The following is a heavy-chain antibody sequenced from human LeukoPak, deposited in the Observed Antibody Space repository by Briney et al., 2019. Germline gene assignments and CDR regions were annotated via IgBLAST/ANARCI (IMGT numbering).Heavy chain of an antibody. D-gene: IGHD2-2*01. V-gene: IGHV4-39*07. Sequence: ASETLSLTCTVSGGSISSSIYYWGWIRQPPGKGLEWIVSIYYSGSTYYNPSLKSRVTISVDTSKNQFSLKLSSVTPADTAVYYCARDRPYCSSTSCFVGWFDPWGQGTLVTVSS. CDR1: GGSISSSIYY. CDR2: IYYSGST. CDR3: ARDRPYCSSTSCFVGWFDP. J-gene: IGHJ5*02.